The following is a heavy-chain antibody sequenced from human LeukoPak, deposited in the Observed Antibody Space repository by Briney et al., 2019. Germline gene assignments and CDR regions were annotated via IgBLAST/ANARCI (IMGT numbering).Heavy chain of an antibody. V-gene: IGHV1-2*02. CDR1: GYTFTGYY. CDR2: INPNSGGT. CDR3: VVVPAATLRDYMDV. D-gene: IGHD2-2*01. J-gene: IGHJ6*03. Sequence: ASVKVSCKASGYTFTGYYMHWVRQAPGQGLEWMGWINPNSGGTNYAQKFQGRVTMTRDTSISTAYMELSRLRSDDTAVYYCVVVPAATLRDYMDVWGKGTTVTVSS.